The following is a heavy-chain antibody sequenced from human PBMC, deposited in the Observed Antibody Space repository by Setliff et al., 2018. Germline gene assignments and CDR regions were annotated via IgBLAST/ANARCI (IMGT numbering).Heavy chain of an antibody. V-gene: IGHV1-3*01. CDR3: ARDHGRITMVRGVL. CDR1: GYTFTSYA. J-gene: IGHJ4*02. Sequence: ASVKVSCKASGYTFTSYAMHWVRQAPGQRLEWMGWINAGNGNTGYAQKFQGRVTMTRNTSISTAYMELSSLRSEDTAVYYCARDHGRITMVRGVLWGQGTLVTVSS. D-gene: IGHD3-10*01. CDR2: INAGNGNT.